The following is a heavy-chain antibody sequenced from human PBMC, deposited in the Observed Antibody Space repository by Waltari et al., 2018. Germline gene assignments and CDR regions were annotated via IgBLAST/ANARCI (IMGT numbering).Heavy chain of an antibody. CDR2: INPKSGDA. Sequence: QVKLVQSGAEVKKPGASVRVSCKASGYTFTTYYIHWVLQAPGQGLEWMERINPKSGDANYTQPFQGRVIMTRDTSINTAYLEVTGLTSDDTAIFYCATANILGIGTFDYWGQGTLVSVSS. CDR1: GYTFTTYY. D-gene: IGHD1-1*01. CDR3: ATANILGIGTFDY. J-gene: IGHJ4*02. V-gene: IGHV1-2*06.